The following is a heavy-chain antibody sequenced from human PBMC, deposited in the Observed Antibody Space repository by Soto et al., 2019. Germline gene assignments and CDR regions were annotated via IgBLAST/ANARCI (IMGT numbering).Heavy chain of an antibody. Sequence: ESGGDLIQPGGSLRLSCAASGFTVSSNDMSWVRQAPGKGLEWVSLIYSSGSTHYADSVKGRFTISRDNSKNTVHLQMNTLEAEDTAVYYCARRPLNSNGAYGGQGTLVTVSS. CDR3: ARRPLNSNGAY. V-gene: IGHV3-53*01. D-gene: IGHD3-22*01. J-gene: IGHJ4*02. CDR1: GFTVSSND. CDR2: IYSSGST.